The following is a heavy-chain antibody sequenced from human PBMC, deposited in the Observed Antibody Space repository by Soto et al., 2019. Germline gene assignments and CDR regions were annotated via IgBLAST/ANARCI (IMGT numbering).Heavy chain of an antibody. D-gene: IGHD2-2*01. J-gene: IGHJ6*02. CDR2: SSGSGGNI. V-gene: IGHV3-23*01. CDR1: GFTFSTHA. CDR3: AKDPPWTVGPLAMDV. Sequence: EVQLLESGGGLVQAGGSLRLSCVAAGFTFSTHAMSWVRQVPGKGLEWVSTSSGSGGNIYYGESVKGRFTISRDDPKNTLYLYMNSLRVEDTAVYYCAKDPPWTVGPLAMDVWGQGTTVTVSS.